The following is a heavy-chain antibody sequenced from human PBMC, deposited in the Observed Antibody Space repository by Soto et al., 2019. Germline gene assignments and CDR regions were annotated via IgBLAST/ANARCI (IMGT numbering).Heavy chain of an antibody. CDR3: ARGQEGVVATH. CDR2: VKDGGHT. CDR1: GGSLSGYY. D-gene: IGHD5-12*01. Sequence: QVQLQQWGAGLLKPSETLSLNCAVTGGSLSGYYWSWIRQPPGKGLEWIGEVKDGGHTNYSPSLRGRVTIASDTSINQFSLRLNSVTAAYTCVYYCARGQEGVVATHWDQGSLVTVSS. J-gene: IGHJ4*02. V-gene: IGHV4-34*01.